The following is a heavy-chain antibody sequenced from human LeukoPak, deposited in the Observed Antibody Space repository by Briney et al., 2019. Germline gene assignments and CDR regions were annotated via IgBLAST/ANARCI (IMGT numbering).Heavy chain of an antibody. D-gene: IGHD3-9*01. CDR2: IKEDGSVK. J-gene: IGHJ4*02. CDR3: ASNNDWSFDY. V-gene: IGHV3-7*05. Sequence: PGGSLRLSCAGSGFTFSSHWMSWLRQAPGKGLEWVANIKEDGSVKNYGDSVKGRFTVSRDNAKNSLYLQINSLRVEDTAVYYCASNNDWSFDYGGQGTLVTVSS. CDR1: GFTFSSHW.